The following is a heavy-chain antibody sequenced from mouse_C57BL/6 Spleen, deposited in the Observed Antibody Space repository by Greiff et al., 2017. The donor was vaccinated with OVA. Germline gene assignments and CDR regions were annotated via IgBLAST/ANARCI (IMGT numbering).Heavy chain of an antibody. J-gene: IGHJ4*01. V-gene: IGHV6-3*01. CDR3: TDDYDYAMDY. D-gene: IGHD2-4*01. CDR2: IRLKSDNYAT. CDR1: GFTFSNYW. Sequence: EVQLVESGGGLVQPGGSMKLSCVASGFTFSNYWMNWVRQSPEQGLEWVAQIRLKSDNYATHYAESVKGRFTISRDDSKSSVYLQMNNLRAEDAGIYYCTDDYDYAMDYWGQGTSVTVSS.